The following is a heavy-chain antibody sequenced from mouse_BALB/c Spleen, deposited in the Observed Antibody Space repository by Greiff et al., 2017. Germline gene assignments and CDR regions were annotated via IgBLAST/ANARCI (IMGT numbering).Heavy chain of an antibody. J-gene: IGHJ3*01. D-gene: IGHD2-3*01. Sequence: EVKLVESGGGLVQPGGSLKLSCAASGFTFSSYGMSWVRQTPDKRLELVATINSNGGSTYYPDSVKGRFTISRDNATNTLYLQMSSLKSEDTAMYYCARDRTGYYKGAWFAYWGQGTLVTVSA. V-gene: IGHV5-6-3*01. CDR3: ARDRTGYYKGAWFAY. CDR1: GFTFSSYG. CDR2: INSNGGST.